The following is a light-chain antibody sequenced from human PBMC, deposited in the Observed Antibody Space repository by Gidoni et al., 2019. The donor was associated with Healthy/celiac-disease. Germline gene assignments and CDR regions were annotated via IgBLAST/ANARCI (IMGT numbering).Light chain of an antibody. J-gene: IGLJ3*02. CDR3: QAWDSSTWV. Sequence: SYELLQPPSVSVSPGQTASITCSGDKLGDKYACWCQQKPGQSPVLVIYQDSKRPSGIPERFSGSNSGNTATLTISGTQAMDEADYYCQAWDSSTWVFGGGTKLTVL. V-gene: IGLV3-1*01. CDR1: KLGDKY. CDR2: QDS.